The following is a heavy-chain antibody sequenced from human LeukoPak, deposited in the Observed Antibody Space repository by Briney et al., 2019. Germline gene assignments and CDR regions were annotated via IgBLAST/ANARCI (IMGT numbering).Heavy chain of an antibody. Sequence: PGGSLRLSCAASGFTFSSYWMHWVRQAPGQGLVWVSRINSDGSNTNYADSVKGRFTISRDNSKNTLYLQMNSVRADDTAVYYCARGDGSFDYWGQGILVTVSS. CDR3: ARGDGSFDY. J-gene: IGHJ4*02. V-gene: IGHV3-74*01. CDR2: INSDGSNT. D-gene: IGHD5-24*01. CDR1: GFTFSSYW.